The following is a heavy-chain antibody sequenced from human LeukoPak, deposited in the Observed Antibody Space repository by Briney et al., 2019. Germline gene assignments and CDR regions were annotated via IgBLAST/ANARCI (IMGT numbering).Heavy chain of an antibody. D-gene: IGHD6-13*01. CDR1: GYTLTELS. Sequence: SVKVSCKVSGYTLTELSMHWVRQAPGKGIEWMGGFDPEDGETIYAQKFQGRLTMTEDTSTDTAYMELSSLRSEDTAVYYCATDGQPHAPYSSTVYGMDVWGQGTTVTVSS. J-gene: IGHJ6*02. V-gene: IGHV1-24*01. CDR2: FDPEDGET. CDR3: ATDGQPHAPYSSTVYGMDV.